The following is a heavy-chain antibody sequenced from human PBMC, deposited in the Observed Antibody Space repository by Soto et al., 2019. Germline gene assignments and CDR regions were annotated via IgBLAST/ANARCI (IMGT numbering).Heavy chain of an antibody. CDR3: AKDLRAGRPGHFQH. CDR1: GFSFRSYA. Sequence: QVQLVESGGGVVQPGRSRRLSCAASGFSFRSYAMHWVRQAPGKGLEWVAVISYDGINKYYADSVKGRFSISRDNSKDTLYLEMNSLRGDDTAVYYCAKDLRAGRPGHFQHWGLGTLVTVSS. V-gene: IGHV3-30-3*01. D-gene: IGHD6-6*01. CDR2: ISYDGINK. J-gene: IGHJ1*01.